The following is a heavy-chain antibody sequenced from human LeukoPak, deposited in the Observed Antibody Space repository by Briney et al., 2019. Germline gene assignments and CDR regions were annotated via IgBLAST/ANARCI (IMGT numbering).Heavy chain of an antibody. D-gene: IGHD3-10*01. CDR3: ARDRDSYGSGSPDV. CDR2: ISSSSSTI. V-gene: IGHV3-48*01. J-gene: IGHJ3*01. Sequence: GGSLRLSCAASGFTFSSYSMNWVRQAPGKGLEWVSYISSSSSTIYYADSVKGRFTISRDNAKNSLYLQMNSLRAEDTAVYFCARDRDSYGSGSPDVWGQGTMVSVSS. CDR1: GFTFSSYS.